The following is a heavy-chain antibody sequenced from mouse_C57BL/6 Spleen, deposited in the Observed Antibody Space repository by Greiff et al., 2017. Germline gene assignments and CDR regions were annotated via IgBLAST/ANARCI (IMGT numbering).Heavy chain of an antibody. CDR2: IDPSDSYT. D-gene: IGHD1-1*01. CDR1: GYTFTSYW. J-gene: IGHJ2*01. CDR3: ARSGGSSYGY. V-gene: IGHV1-69*01. Sequence: QVQLQQPGAELVMPGASVKLSCKASGYTFTSYWMHWVKQRPGQGLEWIGEIDPSDSYTNYNQKFKGKSTLTVDKSSSTAYMQLSSLTSEDSAVYYCARSGGSSYGYWGQGTTLTVSS.